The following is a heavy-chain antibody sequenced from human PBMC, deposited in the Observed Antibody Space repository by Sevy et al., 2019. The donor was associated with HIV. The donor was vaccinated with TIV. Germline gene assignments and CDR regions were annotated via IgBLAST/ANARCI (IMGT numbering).Heavy chain of an antibody. D-gene: IGHD3-22*01. CDR3: AKGNSGSFDY. Sequence: GGSLRLSCAASGFSFSTYWMHWVRQAPGKGQEWVANIKQDESEKYYVASVKGRFTISRDNAKNSEYLEMNSLRPEDTAIYYCAKGNSGSFDYWGQGTLVTVSS. CDR2: IKQDESEK. V-gene: IGHV3-7*01. CDR1: GFSFSTYW. J-gene: IGHJ4*02.